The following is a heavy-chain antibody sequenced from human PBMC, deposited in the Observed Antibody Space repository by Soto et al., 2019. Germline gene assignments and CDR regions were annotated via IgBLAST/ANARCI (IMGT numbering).Heavy chain of an antibody. CDR1: GYTFTDYY. Sequence: QVQLVQSGAEVTKPGASVKVSCKASGYTFTDYYINWVRQAPGQGLEWMGWINPNSGATNSAQKFQGWVTMTRDTHMXXXXMGXXXPIADETAVYXAATAXXKVAHSPGNPGHRRFRWSSQADSGLASGGSGQMDVWGQGTTVTVSS. CDR3: ATAXXKVAHSPGNPGHRRFRWSSQADSGLASGGSGQMDV. J-gene: IGHJ6*02. V-gene: IGHV1-2*04. D-gene: IGHD3-22*01. CDR2: INPNSGAT.